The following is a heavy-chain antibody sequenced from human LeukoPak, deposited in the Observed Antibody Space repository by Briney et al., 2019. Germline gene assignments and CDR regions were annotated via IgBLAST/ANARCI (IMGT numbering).Heavy chain of an antibody. CDR1: GYSISSGYY. CDR3: ARSYFGSGSYFRY. V-gene: IGHV4-38-2*02. J-gene: IGHJ4*02. D-gene: IGHD3-10*01. Sequence: PSETLSLTCTVSGYSISSGYYWGWIRQPPGKGLEWIGSIYHSGSTYYNPSLKSRVTISVDTSKNQFSLKLSSVTAADTAVYYCARSYFGSGSYFRYWGQGTLVTVSS. CDR2: IYHSGST.